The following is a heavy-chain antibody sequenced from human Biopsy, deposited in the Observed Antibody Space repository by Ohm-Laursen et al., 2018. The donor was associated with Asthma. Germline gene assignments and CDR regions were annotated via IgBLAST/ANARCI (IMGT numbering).Heavy chain of an antibody. J-gene: IGHJ6*02. CDR3: ARSIYDFWSGYYGMDV. V-gene: IGHV3-30*03. CDR1: GFTFSSYG. D-gene: IGHD3-3*01. Sequence: RSLRLSCTASGFTFSSYGMHWVRQAPGKGLEWVAVISYDGSNKYYADSVKGRFTISKDNSKNTLYLQMNSLRAEDTAAYYCARSIYDFWSGYYGMDVWGQGTTVTVSS. CDR2: ISYDGSNK.